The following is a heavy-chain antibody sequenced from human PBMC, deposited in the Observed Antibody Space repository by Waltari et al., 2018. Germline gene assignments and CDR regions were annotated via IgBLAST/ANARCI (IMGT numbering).Heavy chain of an antibody. J-gene: IGHJ6*03. CDR1: GSSSTAYP. CDR2: IGRSSTYT. CDR3: ASHLEDFYYYMDV. V-gene: IGHV3-21*06. Sequence: EVQLVESGGGLVNPGGSLRLSCAASGSSSTAYPMNWVRQTPEKGLEWVSSIGRSSTYTYYADSVKGRFTISRDNAANSLYLEMNALRPEDTAVYYCASHLEDFYYYMDVWGKGTTVTVSS.